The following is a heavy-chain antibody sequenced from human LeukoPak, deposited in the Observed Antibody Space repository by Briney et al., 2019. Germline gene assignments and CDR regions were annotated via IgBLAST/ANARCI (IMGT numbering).Heavy chain of an antibody. J-gene: IGHJ4*02. CDR2: INSDGSEI. Sequence: GGSLRLSCAASGFTFISYAMSWVRQAPGKGLEWVSRINSDGSEITYADSVKGRFTMSRDNAKNTLYLQVNSLRAEDTAVYYCGREDISNSWYIDYWGQGTLVTVSS. D-gene: IGHD6-13*01. CDR3: GREDISNSWYIDY. CDR1: GFTFISYA. V-gene: IGHV3-74*01.